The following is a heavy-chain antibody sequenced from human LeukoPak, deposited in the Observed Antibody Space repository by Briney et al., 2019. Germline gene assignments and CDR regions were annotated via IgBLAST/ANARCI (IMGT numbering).Heavy chain of an antibody. Sequence: GESLKISCKAFGYSFTSYWIGWVRQRPGKGLEWMGIVYPGDSEIRYNPSFQGQVTISADRSLTTAHLQWSSLKASDTAMYYCARPPSESYHYFDYWSQGTLVTVS. J-gene: IGHJ4*02. CDR1: GYSFTSYW. CDR3: ARPPSESYHYFDY. D-gene: IGHD1-26*01. CDR2: VYPGDSEI. V-gene: IGHV5-51*01.